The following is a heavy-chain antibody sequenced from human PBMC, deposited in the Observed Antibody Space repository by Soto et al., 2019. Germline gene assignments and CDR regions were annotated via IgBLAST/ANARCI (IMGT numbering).Heavy chain of an antibody. V-gene: IGHV3-23*01. CDR2: VSGGGGST. Sequence: EVYLSESGGGLVQPGGSLRLSCAASGFSFAGYAVAWVRQAPGKGLEWVSSVSGGGGSTYYADSVKGRFTISRDNSNNALFLQMNSLRIEDTALYYCARGDRGGSGSPASYYYSGLDVWGQGATVTVS. J-gene: IGHJ6*02. CDR1: GFSFAGYA. CDR3: ARGDRGGSGSPASYYYSGLDV. D-gene: IGHD3-10*01.